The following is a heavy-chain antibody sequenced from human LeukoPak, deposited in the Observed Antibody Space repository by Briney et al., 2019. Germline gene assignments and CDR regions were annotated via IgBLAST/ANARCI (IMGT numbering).Heavy chain of an antibody. D-gene: IGHD4-17*01. CDR3: ARDAYGDYPFDY. CDR2: IIPIFGTA. Sequence: ASVKVSCKASGYTFTSYGISWVRQAPGLGLEWMGRIIPIFGTANYAQKFQGRVTITTDESTSTACMELSSLRSEDTAVYYCARDAYGDYPFDYWGQGTLVTVSS. V-gene: IGHV1-69*05. CDR1: GYTFTSYG. J-gene: IGHJ4*02.